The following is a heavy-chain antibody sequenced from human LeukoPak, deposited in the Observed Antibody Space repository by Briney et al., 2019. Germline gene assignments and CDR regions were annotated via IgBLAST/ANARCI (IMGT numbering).Heavy chain of an antibody. V-gene: IGHV4-34*01. CDR1: DGSLNYYY. CDR3: ARARRGGYRVRDAFDI. J-gene: IGHJ3*02. D-gene: IGHD5-12*01. CDR2: INPSESS. Sequence: SETLSLTCGVYDGSLNYYYWNWIRQPPGKGLEWIGEINPSESSNYNPSLKSRVTIAVDASKKQFSLKLSSVTAADTAVYYCARARRGGYRVRDAFDIWGQGTMVTVSS.